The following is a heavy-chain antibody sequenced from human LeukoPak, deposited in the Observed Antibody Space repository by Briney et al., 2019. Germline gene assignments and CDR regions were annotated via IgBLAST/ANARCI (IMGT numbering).Heavy chain of an antibody. CDR1: GDSISSGGYY. Sequence: SETLSLTCTVSGDSISSGGYYWSWIRQHPGKGLEWIGSIYYSGSTYYNPSLKSRVTISVDTSKNQFSLKLSSVTAADTAVYYCARQSTAMVDNYFDYWGQGTLVTVSS. J-gene: IGHJ4*02. V-gene: IGHV4-39*01. D-gene: IGHD5-18*01. CDR3: ARQSTAMVDNYFDY. CDR2: IYYSGST.